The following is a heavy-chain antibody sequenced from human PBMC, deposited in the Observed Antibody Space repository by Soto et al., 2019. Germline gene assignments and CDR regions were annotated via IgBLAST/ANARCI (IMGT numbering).Heavy chain of an antibody. V-gene: IGHV4-34*01. D-gene: IGHD3-9*01. J-gene: IGHJ6*04. Sequence: PSETLSLSYAVYGGAFSGYYWSGIRHPPGKGLEWIGKINHSGSTNYNQPLKSRVTISVDTSKNQFSLKMSSVPAADTAVYYCARVLTLFHYYYYGMAVWGKGTTVTSPQ. CDR3: ARVLTLFHYYYYGMAV. CDR1: GGAFSGYY. CDR2: INHSGST.